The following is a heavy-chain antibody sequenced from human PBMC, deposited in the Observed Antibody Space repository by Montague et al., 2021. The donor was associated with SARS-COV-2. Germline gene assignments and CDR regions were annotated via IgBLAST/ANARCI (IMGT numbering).Heavy chain of an antibody. CDR3: AGASGYPIRGMDV. CDR1: EFSFRSDW. Sequence: SLSLSCAASEFSFRSDWITWVRQGPGKGLVWVSRIYSDGSRIDYADSVKGRFTISRDNARNTVFLQTNSLRVEDAAVYYCAGASGYPIRGMDVWGQGTTVTVSS. D-gene: IGHD5-12*01. V-gene: IGHV3-74*01. J-gene: IGHJ6*02. CDR2: IYSDGSRI.